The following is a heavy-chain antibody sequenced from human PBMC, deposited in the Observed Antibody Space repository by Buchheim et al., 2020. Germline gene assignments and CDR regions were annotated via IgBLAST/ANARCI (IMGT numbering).Heavy chain of an antibody. Sequence: EVQLVESGGGLVQPGGSLRLSCAASGFTVSSNYMSWVRQAPGKGLEWVSVIYSGGSTYYADSVKGRFTISRDNSKNTLYFQMNSLRAEDTAVYYCARDGYCSGGSCYDHYYYGMDVWGQGTT. J-gene: IGHJ6*02. CDR2: IYSGGST. D-gene: IGHD2-15*01. CDR1: GFTVSSNY. V-gene: IGHV3-66*01. CDR3: ARDGYCSGGSCYDHYYYGMDV.